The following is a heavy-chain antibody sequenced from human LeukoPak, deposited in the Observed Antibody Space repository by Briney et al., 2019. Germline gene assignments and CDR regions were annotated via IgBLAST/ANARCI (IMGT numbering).Heavy chain of an antibody. CDR1: GYTFTGYY. Sequence: ASVKVSCKASGYTFTGYYMHWVRQAPGQGLEWMGWINPNSGGTNYAQKFQGGVTMTRDTSISTAYMELSRLRSDDTAVYYCATRDASNWGYYFDYWGQGTLVTVSS. V-gene: IGHV1-2*02. CDR3: ATRDASNWGYYFDY. J-gene: IGHJ4*02. D-gene: IGHD7-27*01. CDR2: INPNSGGT.